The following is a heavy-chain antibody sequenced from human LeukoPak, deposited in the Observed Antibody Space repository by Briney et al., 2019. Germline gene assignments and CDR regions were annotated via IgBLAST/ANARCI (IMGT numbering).Heavy chain of an antibody. CDR2: INHSGSS. CDR3: ARVAYCSGGSCYPRAKAVVGKGFDY. J-gene: IGHJ4*02. Sequence: SETLSLTCDMYGGSFSAYQWSWIRQPPGKVLERIGEINHSGSSNYNPSFKSRVTISVDASKSQFSLKLSSVTAADTAVYHCARVAYCSGGSCYPRAKAVVGKGFDYWGQGTLVTVSS. CDR1: GGSFSAYQ. D-gene: IGHD2-15*01. V-gene: IGHV4-34*01.